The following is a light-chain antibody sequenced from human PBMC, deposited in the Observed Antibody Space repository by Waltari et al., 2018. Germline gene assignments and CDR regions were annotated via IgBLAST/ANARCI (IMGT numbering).Light chain of an antibody. Sequence: QSVLTQPPPASGTPGQRVTISCSGSLSNIESTTLNWYRPLPGTAPKLLIYGDNQRPSGVPDRFSGSKSGTSASLAISGLQSADEADYYCAGWDDSLNGPVFGGGTKLTVL. V-gene: IGLV1-44*01. CDR2: GDN. CDR3: AGWDDSLNGPV. CDR1: LSNIESTT. J-gene: IGLJ3*02.